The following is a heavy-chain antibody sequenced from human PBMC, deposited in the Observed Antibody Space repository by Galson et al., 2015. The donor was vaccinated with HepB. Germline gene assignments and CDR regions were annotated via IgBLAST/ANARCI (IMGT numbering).Heavy chain of an antibody. D-gene: IGHD1-26*01. Sequence: SVKVSCKASGGTFSSYAISWVRQAPGQGLEWMGGIIPIFGTANYAQKFQGRVTITADESTSTAYMELSSLRSEDTAVYYCARSIVGATTWFDPWGQGTLVTVSS. CDR2: IIPIFGTA. CDR3: ARSIVGATTWFDP. CDR1: GGTFSSYA. V-gene: IGHV1-69*13. J-gene: IGHJ5*02.